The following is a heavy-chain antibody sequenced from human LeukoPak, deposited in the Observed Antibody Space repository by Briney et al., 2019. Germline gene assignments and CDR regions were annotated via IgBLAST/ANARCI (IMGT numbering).Heavy chain of an antibody. CDR3: ATASSRAYYYYYMDV. J-gene: IGHJ6*03. V-gene: IGHV1-24*01. CDR1: GYTLTELS. CDR2: FDPEDGET. Sequence: ASVKVSCKVSGYTLTELSMHWVRQAPGKGLEWMGGFDPEDGETIYAQKFQGRVTMTEDTSTDTAYMELSSLRSEDTAVYYCATASSRAYYYYYMDVWGKGTTVTVSS.